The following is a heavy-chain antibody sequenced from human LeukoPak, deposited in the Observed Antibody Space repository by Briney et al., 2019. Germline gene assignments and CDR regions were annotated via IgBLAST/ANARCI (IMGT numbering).Heavy chain of an antibody. CDR2: ILYSGTT. D-gene: IGHD1-1*01. CDR1: GGSISPYY. J-gene: IGHJ4*01. V-gene: IGHV4-59*01. Sequence: SETLSLTCTVSGGSISPYYWSWIRQTPGQGLEWIGYILYSGTTTNYNPSLKSRVTISVDTSKNQFSLKLSSVTAADTAVYYCARVGDWNDLVYWGQGTLLTVSS. CDR3: ARVGDWNDLVY.